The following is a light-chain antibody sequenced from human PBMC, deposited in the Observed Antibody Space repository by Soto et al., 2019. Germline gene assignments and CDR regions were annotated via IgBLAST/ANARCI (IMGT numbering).Light chain of an antibody. J-gene: IGKJ5*01. V-gene: IGKV1-12*01. CDR3: QQRSNWPPIT. CDR1: QGVSTW. Sequence: DIQMTQSPSSVSASVGDRVTIPCRASQGVSTWLAWYQQKPGKAPNLLIYTASSLQSGVPSRFSGSGSGTDFTLTINSLEPEDFAVYYCQQRSNWPPITFGQGTRLE. CDR2: TAS.